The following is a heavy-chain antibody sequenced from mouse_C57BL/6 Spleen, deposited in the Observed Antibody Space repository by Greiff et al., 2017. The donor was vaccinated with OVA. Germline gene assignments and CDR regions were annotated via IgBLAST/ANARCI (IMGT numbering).Heavy chain of an antibody. CDR1: GFTFSDYG. V-gene: IGHV5-17*01. CDR3: ARRWLLPYYAMDY. J-gene: IGHJ4*01. CDR2: ISSGRSTI. D-gene: IGHD2-3*01. Sequence: EVMLVESGGGLVKPGGSLKLSCAASGFTFSDYGMHWVRQAPEKGLEWVAYISSGRSTIYYADTVKGRFTISRDNAKNTLFLQMTSLRSEDTAMYYCARRWLLPYYAMDYWGQGTSVTVSS.